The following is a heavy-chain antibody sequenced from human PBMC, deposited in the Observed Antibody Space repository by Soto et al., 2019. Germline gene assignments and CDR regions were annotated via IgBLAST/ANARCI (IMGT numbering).Heavy chain of an antibody. J-gene: IGHJ4*02. D-gene: IGHD4-17*01. CDR3: AIGYGDYVGGFDY. V-gene: IGHV4-30-2*01. Sequence: PSETLSLTCALSGGSISSGGHSSSWIRQPPGKGLEWMGYIYHSWSTYYNPSLNSRCTMSADKSISTAYLQWSSLKASDTAIYSCAIGYGDYVGGFDYWGQGTLVTVSS. CDR2: IYHSWST. CDR1: GGSISSGGHS.